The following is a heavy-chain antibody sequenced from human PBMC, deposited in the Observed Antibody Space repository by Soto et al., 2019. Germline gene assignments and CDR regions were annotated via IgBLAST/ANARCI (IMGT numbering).Heavy chain of an antibody. CDR3: ARDRLWFGELNYYYGMDV. D-gene: IGHD3-10*01. J-gene: IGHJ6*02. Sequence: PGGSLRLSCAASGFTVSSNYMSWVRQAPGKGLEWVSVIYSGGSTYYADSVKGRFTISRDNSKNTLYLQMNSLRAEDTAVYYCARDRLWFGELNYYYGMDVWGQGTTVTVSS. V-gene: IGHV3-53*01. CDR2: IYSGGST. CDR1: GFTVSSNY.